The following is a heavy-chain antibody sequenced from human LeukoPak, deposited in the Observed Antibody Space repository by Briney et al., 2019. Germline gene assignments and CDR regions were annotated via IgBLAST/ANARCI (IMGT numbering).Heavy chain of an antibody. V-gene: IGHV3-33*03. J-gene: IGHJ6*03. CDR1: GFNFGSFG. CDR3: AKVGQVPATLPDYYYMDV. D-gene: IGHD2-2*02. CDR2: IWANGRNP. Sequence: PGGSLRLSCVASGFNFGSFGMHWGRQAPGKGPEWVALIWANGRNPYYVDSVRGRFTISRDNSKNTLYLQMSPLRGEDMTVYFCAKVGQVPATLPDYYYMDVWGNGTTVTVSS.